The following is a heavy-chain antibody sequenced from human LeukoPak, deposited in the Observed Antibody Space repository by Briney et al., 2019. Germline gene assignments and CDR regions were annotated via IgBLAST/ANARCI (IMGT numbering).Heavy chain of an antibody. CDR1: GFTFSHYN. CDR2: IRYDGSNT. CDR3: ARKTGKGKTFEC. Sequence: GGSLRLSCAASGFTFSHYNMNWVRQAPGKGLEWVAFIRYDGSNTYYTDSVKGRFTISRDNSKNTLYLQMNSLRAEDTAVYYCARKTGKGKTFECWGQGTLVTVSS. D-gene: IGHD3-10*01. J-gene: IGHJ4*02. V-gene: IGHV3-30*02.